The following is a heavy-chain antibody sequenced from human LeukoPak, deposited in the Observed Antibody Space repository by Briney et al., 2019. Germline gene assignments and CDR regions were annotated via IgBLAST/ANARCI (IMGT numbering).Heavy chain of an antibody. J-gene: IGHJ4*02. CDR2: IYSGGST. D-gene: IGHD5-18*01. Sequence: GGSLRLSCAASGFTVSSNYMSWARQAPGKGLEWVSVIYSGGSTYYADSVKGRFTISRDNSKNTLYLQMNSLRAEDTAVYYCARVPGYSYGLFDYWGQGTLVTVSS. CDR1: GFTVSSNY. V-gene: IGHV3-66*01. CDR3: ARVPGYSYGLFDY.